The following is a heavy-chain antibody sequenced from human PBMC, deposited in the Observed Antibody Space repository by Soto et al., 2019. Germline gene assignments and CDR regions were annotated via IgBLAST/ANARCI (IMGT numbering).Heavy chain of an antibody. CDR3: AGADCTNGVCYLAFDY. J-gene: IGHJ4*02. Sequence: ASVKVSCKASGGTFSSYAISWVRQAPGQGLEWMGGIIPIFGTANYAQKFQGRVTITADESTSTAYMELSSLRSEDTAVYYCAGADCTNGVCYLAFDYWGRGTLVTVSS. D-gene: IGHD2-8*01. CDR2: IIPIFGTA. V-gene: IGHV1-69*13. CDR1: GGTFSSYA.